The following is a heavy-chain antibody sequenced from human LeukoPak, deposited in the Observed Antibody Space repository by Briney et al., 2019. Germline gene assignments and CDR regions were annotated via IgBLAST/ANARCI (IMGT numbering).Heavy chain of an antibody. CDR2: IYYSGST. Sequence: SETLSLTCTVSGGSISSSSYYWGWIRQPPGKGLEWIGSIYYSGSTYYNPSLKSRVTISVDTSKNQFSLKLSSVTAADTAVYYCAGIAVAGNYYWGQGTLVTVSS. CDR1: GGSISSSSYY. D-gene: IGHD6-19*01. V-gene: IGHV4-39*07. J-gene: IGHJ4*02. CDR3: AGIAVAGNYY.